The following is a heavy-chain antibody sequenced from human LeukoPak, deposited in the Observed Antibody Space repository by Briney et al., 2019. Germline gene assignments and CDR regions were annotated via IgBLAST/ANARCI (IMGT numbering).Heavy chain of an antibody. CDR1: GFTFSSYS. CDR3: ARDYFSSSSLGSGMDV. D-gene: IGHD6-6*01. CDR2: ISSISSYI. V-gene: IGHV3-21*01. J-gene: IGHJ6*02. Sequence: GGTLRPSCAASGFTFSSYSMNWVRQAPGKGLEWDSSISSISSYIYYADSVKGRFTISRDNAKNSLYLQMNSLRAEDTAVYYCARDYFSSSSLGSGMDVWGQGTTVTVSS.